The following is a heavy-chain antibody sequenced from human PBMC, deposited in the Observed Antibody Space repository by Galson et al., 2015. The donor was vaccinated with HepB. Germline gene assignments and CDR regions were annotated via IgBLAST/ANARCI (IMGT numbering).Heavy chain of an antibody. CDR3: ASPSGAGELRYGMDV. J-gene: IGHJ6*02. V-gene: IGHV1-46*03. Sequence: SVKVSCKASGYTFTSYYMHWVRQAPGQGLEWMGIINPSGGSTSYAQKLQGRVTMTRDTSTSTVYMELSSLRSEDTAVYYCASPSGAGELRYGMDVWGQGTTVTVSS. CDR2: INPSGGST. D-gene: IGHD1-26*01. CDR1: GYTFTSYY.